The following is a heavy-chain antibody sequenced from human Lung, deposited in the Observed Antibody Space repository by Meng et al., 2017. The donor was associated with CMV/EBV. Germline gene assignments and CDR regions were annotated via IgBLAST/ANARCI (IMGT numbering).Heavy chain of an antibody. CDR3: VRGWDIVLVPAAYDIAY. CDR2: ISSCSGYI. Sequence: GESLKISCAASGFTFSDYSMNWVRQAPGKGLEWVSSISSCSGYIYYADSVRGRFTISRDNAKNSLYLQMYSLRADDTAVYFCVRGWDIVLVPAAYDIAYWGQGTLVTVSS. J-gene: IGHJ4*02. V-gene: IGHV3-21*06. D-gene: IGHD2-2*01. CDR1: GFTFSDYS.